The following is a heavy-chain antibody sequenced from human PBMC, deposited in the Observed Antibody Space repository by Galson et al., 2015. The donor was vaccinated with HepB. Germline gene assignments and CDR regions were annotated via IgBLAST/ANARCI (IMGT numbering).Heavy chain of an antibody. J-gene: IGHJ4*02. CDR2: IKQDGSEK. Sequence: SLRLSCAASGFTFSSYWMSWVRQAPGKGLEWVANIKQDGSEKYYVDSVKGRFTISRDNAKNSLYLQMNSLRAEDTAVYYCARVVGCSSTSCYDVYFDYWGQGTLVTVSS. CDR3: ARVVGCSSTSCYDVYFDY. CDR1: GFTFSSYW. V-gene: IGHV3-7*01. D-gene: IGHD2-2*01.